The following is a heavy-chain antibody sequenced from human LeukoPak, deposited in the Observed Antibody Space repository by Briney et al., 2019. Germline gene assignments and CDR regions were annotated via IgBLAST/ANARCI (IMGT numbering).Heavy chain of an antibody. Sequence: GASVKVSCKASGYTFTSYAISWVRQAPGQGLEWMGWISAYNGNTNYAQKLQGRVTMTTDTSTSTAYMELRSLRSDDTAVYYCARAELVVVPAAIPPYYYYYYMDVWGKGTTVTVSS. V-gene: IGHV1-18*01. CDR3: ARAELVVVPAAIPPYYYYYYMDV. D-gene: IGHD2-2*01. CDR2: ISAYNGNT. CDR1: GYTFTSYA. J-gene: IGHJ6*03.